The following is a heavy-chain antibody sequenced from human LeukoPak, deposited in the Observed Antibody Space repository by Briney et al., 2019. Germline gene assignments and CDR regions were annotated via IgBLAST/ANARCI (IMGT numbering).Heavy chain of an antibody. CDR1: GFTFSSYA. V-gene: IGHV3-23*01. CDR3: AIMHGYYDGSGYWVQ. CDR2: ISPSADRT. D-gene: IGHD3-22*01. Sequence: GGSLRLSCAASGFTFSSYAMSGVRQAPGKGLEWVSFISPSADRTSNADSVEGRFTISRDNPRNTLYLQMNSLRDEDTAVYYCAIMHGYYDGSGYWVQWGQGTLVTVSS. J-gene: IGHJ4*02.